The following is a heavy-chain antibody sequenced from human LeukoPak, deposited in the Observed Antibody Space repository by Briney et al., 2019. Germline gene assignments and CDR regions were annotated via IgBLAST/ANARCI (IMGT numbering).Heavy chain of an antibody. Sequence: SQTLSLTCAISGDTVSSNRAAWNWIRQSPSRGLEWLGRTYYRSKWYNDYAPSVKSRITINPDTSKNQFSLQLNSVTPVDTAVYYCARDPITGDRFDYWGQGTLVTVSS. V-gene: IGHV6-1*01. D-gene: IGHD7-27*01. CDR3: ARDPITGDRFDY. CDR2: TYYRSKWYN. J-gene: IGHJ4*02. CDR1: GDTVSSNRAA.